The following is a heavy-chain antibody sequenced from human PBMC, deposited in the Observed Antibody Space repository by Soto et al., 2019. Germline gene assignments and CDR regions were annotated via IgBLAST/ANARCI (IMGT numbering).Heavy chain of an antibody. J-gene: IGHJ6*02. CDR2: IYYSGST. CDR3: ARGGGYCSGGSCFYYYYGMDV. CDR1: GGSFSGYY. V-gene: IGHV4-31*11. Sequence: SETLSLTCAVYGGSFSGYYWSWIRQHPGKGLEWIGYIYYSGSTYYNPSLKSRVTISVDTSKNQFSLKLSSVTAADTAVYYCARGGGYCSGGSCFYYYYGMDVWGQGTTVTVSS. D-gene: IGHD2-15*01.